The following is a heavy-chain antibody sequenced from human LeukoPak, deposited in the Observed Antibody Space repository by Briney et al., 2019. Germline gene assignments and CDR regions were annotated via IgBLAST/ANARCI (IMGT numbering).Heavy chain of an antibody. CDR3: ARVMSRVQYYGSGSYYKLPHDAFDI. CDR2: INPNSGGT. D-gene: IGHD3-10*01. CDR1: GYAFTGYY. J-gene: IGHJ3*02. Sequence: ASVKVSCQASGYAFTGYYMHWVRQAPGQGLEWMGWINPNSGGTNYGQKFQGRVTMTRDTSNSTAYMELSRLRSDDTAVYYCARVMSRVQYYGSGSYYKLPHDAFDIWGQGSMVTVSS. V-gene: IGHV1-2*02.